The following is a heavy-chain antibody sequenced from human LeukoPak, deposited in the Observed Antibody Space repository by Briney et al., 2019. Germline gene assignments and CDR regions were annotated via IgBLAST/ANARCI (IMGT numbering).Heavy chain of an antibody. Sequence: PSETLSLTCTVSGGSITSSSYYWGWIRQPPGKGLEWIGSIYYSGSTYYNPSLKSRVTISVDTSKNQFSLKLSSVTAADTAVYYCARVAGSYRTMNWFDPWGQGTLVTVSS. J-gene: IGHJ5*02. CDR1: GGSITSSSYY. V-gene: IGHV4-39*07. CDR2: IYYSGST. CDR3: ARVAGSYRTMNWFDP. D-gene: IGHD1-26*01.